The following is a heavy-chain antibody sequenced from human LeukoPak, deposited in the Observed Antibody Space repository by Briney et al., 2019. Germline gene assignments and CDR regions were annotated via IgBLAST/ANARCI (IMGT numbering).Heavy chain of an antibody. V-gene: IGHV3-7*01. CDR2: IKEDGSEK. CDR3: ARDLTYVSQGTTPNPYYFDY. D-gene: IGHD3-10*02. Sequence: GGSLRLTCAASAFTFKDYWMSWVRQAPGKGLEWVASIKEDGSEKYYVDSVKGRFTISRDNAKNSLYLQMNSLRAEDTAVYYCARDLTYVSQGTTPNPYYFDYWGQGTLVTVSS. J-gene: IGHJ4*02. CDR1: AFTFKDYW.